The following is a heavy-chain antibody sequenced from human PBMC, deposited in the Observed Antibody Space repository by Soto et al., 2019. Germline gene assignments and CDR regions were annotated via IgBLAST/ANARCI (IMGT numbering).Heavy chain of an antibody. D-gene: IGHD2-8*01. CDR1: GYSFTDHH. CDR3: ARGDSTDCSNGVCSFFYNHDMDV. V-gene: IGHV1-2*04. CDR2: INPKSGGT. Sequence: RASVKVSCKASGYSFTDHHIHWVRQAPGQGLEWLGRINPKSGGTSTAQKFQGWVTMTTDTSISTASMELTRLTSDDTAIYYCARGDSTDCSNGVCSFFYNHDMDVWGQGPTVTVSS. J-gene: IGHJ6*02.